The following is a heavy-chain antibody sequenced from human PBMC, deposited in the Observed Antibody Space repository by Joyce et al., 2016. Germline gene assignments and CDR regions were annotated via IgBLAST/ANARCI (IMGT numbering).Heavy chain of an antibody. J-gene: IGHJ3*01. V-gene: IGHV4-39*07. CDR3: ARDFSMIIDVFEL. CDR2: LHEATTT. CDR1: GDSINNGDYY. D-gene: IGHD3-22*01. Sequence: QVQLQESGPGLVKPSETLSLTCTVSGDSINNGDYYWAWLRQPPGKGREWIGSLHEATTTYYNPSLKRRMFMSVDTSKNQFSLKVDSVTAADTAVYYCARDFSMIIDVFELWGLGTLVTVSS.